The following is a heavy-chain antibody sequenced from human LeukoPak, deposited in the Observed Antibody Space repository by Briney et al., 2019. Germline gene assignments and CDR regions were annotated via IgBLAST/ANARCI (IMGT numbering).Heavy chain of an antibody. CDR3: ARNAGESNNWFDP. CDR2: IYYSGSS. CDR1: GGSINNGGYY. V-gene: IGHV4-31*03. D-gene: IGHD7-27*01. Sequence: PSQTLSLTCTVSGGSINNGGYYWSWIRQHPGKGLEWIGYIYYSGSSYYNPSLRSRVTISVDTSKNQLSLKLSSVTAADTAVYYCARNAGESNNWFDPWGQGTLVTVSS. J-gene: IGHJ5*02.